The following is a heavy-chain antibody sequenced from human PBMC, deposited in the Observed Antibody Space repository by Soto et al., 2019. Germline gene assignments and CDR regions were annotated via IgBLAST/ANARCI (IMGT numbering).Heavy chain of an antibody. Sequence: PGGSLRLSCAASGFTFSSYGMHWVRQAPGKGLEWVSVIWYDGSNKYYADSVEGRLTISRDNSKNTLYLQMNSLRDDDTAVYYCARDEDHYGNPEPHYNAMGVWGQGTTVTVSS. CDR2: IWYDGSNK. J-gene: IGHJ6*02. CDR1: GFTFSSYG. CDR3: ARDEDHYGNPEPHYNAMGV. D-gene: IGHD3-10*01. V-gene: IGHV3-33*01.